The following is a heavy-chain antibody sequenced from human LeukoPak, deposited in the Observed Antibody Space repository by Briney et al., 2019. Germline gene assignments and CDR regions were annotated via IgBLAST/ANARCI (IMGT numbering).Heavy chain of an antibody. J-gene: IGHJ4*02. V-gene: IGHV3-7*01. Sequence: GSLRLSCAASGFTFSDYWMSWVRQAPGKGLEWVANIMQDGSEKHYVGSVKGRFTISRDNAKNSLYLQMSSLRVEDTAVYFCARCGYSSSWYAGYWGLGTRVTVSS. D-gene: IGHD6-13*01. CDR2: IMQDGSEK. CDR3: ARCGYSSSWYAGY. CDR1: GFTFSDYW.